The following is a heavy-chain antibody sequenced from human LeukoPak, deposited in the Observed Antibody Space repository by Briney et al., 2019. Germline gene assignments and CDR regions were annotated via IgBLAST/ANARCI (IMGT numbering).Heavy chain of an antibody. D-gene: IGHD4-23*01. CDR3: ARGVGDNGGKYNWFAP. Sequence: GGSLRLSCTASGFAFSVYAMSWLRQPPGKGLEWVSTINANSGTTSYADSVRGRFTISRDNSKNTLYLQMNSLRAEDTAVYYCARGVGDNGGKYNWFAPWGQGTLATVSS. V-gene: IGHV3-23*01. CDR1: GFAFSVYA. J-gene: IGHJ5*02. CDR2: INANSGTT.